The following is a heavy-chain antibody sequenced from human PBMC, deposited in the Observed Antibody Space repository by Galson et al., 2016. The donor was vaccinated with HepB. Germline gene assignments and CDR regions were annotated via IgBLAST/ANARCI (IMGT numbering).Heavy chain of an antibody. CDR2: ITGSGDSP. D-gene: IGHD4-23*01. CDR1: GFTFSNYG. J-gene: IGHJ4*02. Sequence: SLRLSCAASGFTFSNYGMNWVRQAPGKGLEWVSAITGSGDSPYYADSVKGRFTISRDNSKNTLYLQMNSLRAEDTAVYYCAREGSGGFDYWGQRTLVTVSS. CDR3: AREGSGGFDY. V-gene: IGHV3-23*01.